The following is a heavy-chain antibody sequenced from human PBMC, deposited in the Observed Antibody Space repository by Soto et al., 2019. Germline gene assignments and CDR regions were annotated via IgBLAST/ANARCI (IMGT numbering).Heavy chain of an antibody. CDR3: AKDAPPKQQLHGLVDS. CDR2: ITGSGGST. Sequence: PGGSLRLSCAASGFTFSTYAMIWVRQAPGKGLEWVSVITGSGGSTYYADSVKGRFTISRDNSKNTLYLQMNSLRAEDTAVYYCAKDAPPKQQLHGLVDSWGQGSLVIVSS. D-gene: IGHD6-13*01. CDR1: GFTFSTYA. V-gene: IGHV3-23*01. J-gene: IGHJ4*02.